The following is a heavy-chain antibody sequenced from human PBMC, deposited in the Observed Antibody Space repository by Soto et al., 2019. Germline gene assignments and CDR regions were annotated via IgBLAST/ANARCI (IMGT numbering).Heavy chain of an antibody. J-gene: IGHJ4*03. CDR3: ARRAIFGGPDY. D-gene: IGHD3-3*01. V-gene: IGHV4-39*01. Sequence: SETLSLTCTVSGGSIGGPSDYWAWIRQPPGKGLEWIGSIYYSGSTYYNPSLKSRVTISVDTSKNQFSLKLSSVTAADTAVYYCARRAIFGGPDYWGQGTMVTVSS. CDR1: GGSIGGPSDY. CDR2: IYYSGST.